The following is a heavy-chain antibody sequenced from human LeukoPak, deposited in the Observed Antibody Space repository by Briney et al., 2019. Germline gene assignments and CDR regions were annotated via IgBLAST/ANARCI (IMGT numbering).Heavy chain of an antibody. CDR3: ARHLSTAGALGIDY. Sequence: SETLSLTCTVSGDAISSSTYYWGWIRQPPGKGLEWIVSVYYSGSTYYNPSLKSRVTISVDTSKNQFSLKLSSVTAADTAVYYCARHLSTAGALGIDYWGQGTLVTVSS. V-gene: IGHV4-39*01. CDR2: VYYSGST. CDR1: GDAISSSTYY. D-gene: IGHD6-13*01. J-gene: IGHJ4*02.